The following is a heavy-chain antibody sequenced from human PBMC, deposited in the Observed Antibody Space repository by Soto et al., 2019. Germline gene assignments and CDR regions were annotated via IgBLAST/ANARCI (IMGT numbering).Heavy chain of an antibody. V-gene: IGHV4-39*01. CDR1: GGSISSSSYY. J-gene: IGHJ4*02. Sequence: QLQLQESGPGLVKPSETLSLTCTVSGGSISSSSYYWGWLRQPPGKGLEWIGSIYYSGSTYYNPSLKSRVTISVDTYKNEFSLKLSSVTAADTAVYYCARREATQIDYWGQGTLVTVSS. CDR2: IYYSGST. CDR3: ARREATQIDY.